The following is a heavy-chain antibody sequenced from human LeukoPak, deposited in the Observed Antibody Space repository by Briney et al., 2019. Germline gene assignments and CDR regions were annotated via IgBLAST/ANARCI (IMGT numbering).Heavy chain of an antibody. CDR3: ARDRLKYGSGSYIFDY. CDR1: GGTFSRYA. V-gene: IGHV1-69*04. Sequence: ASVKVSCKASGGTFSRYAISWVRQAPGQGLEWMGRIIPILGIANCSQNFQGRVTITADKSTSTAYMELSSLRSEDTAVYYCARDRLKYGSGSYIFDYWGQGTLVTVSS. J-gene: IGHJ4*02. D-gene: IGHD3-10*01. CDR2: IIPILGIA.